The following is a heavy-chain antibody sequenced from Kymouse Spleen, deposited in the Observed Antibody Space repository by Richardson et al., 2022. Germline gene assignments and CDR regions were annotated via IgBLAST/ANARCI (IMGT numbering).Heavy chain of an antibody. CDR2: INHSGST. Sequence: QVQLQQWGAGLLKPSETLSLTCAVYGGSFSGYYWSWIRQPPGKGLEWIGEINHSGSTNYNPSLKSRVTISVDTSKNQFSLKLSSVTAADTAVYYCARVYGSGSYWDYYYYGMDVWGQGTTVTVSS. D-gene: IGHD3-10*01. CDR3: ARVYGSGSYWDYYYYGMDV. V-gene: IGHV4-34*01. J-gene: IGHJ6*02. CDR1: GGSFSGYY.